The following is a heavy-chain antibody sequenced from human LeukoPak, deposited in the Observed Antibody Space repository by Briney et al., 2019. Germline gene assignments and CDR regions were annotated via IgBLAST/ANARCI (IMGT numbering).Heavy chain of an antibody. CDR2: IRSKAYGGTT. CDR3: TKVGANYAYYYYMDV. J-gene: IGHJ6*03. Sequence: GGSLRLSCAASGFTFGDYAMSWVRQAPGKGLEWVGFIRSKAYGGTTEYAASVKGRFTISRDDSKSIAYLQMNSLKTEDTAVYYCTKVGANYAYYYYMDVWGKGTTVTISS. V-gene: IGHV3-49*04. D-gene: IGHD1-26*01. CDR1: GFTFGDYA.